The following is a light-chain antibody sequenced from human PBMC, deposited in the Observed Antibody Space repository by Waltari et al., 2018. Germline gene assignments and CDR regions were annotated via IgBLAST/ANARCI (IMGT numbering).Light chain of an antibody. CDR3: QSSDSSLRAV. Sequence: QSVLTQPPSVSGAPGQRISISCTGKSSNIRAGSDVHWYQQLPGAAPKLLIYGTTNRPSGVPDRFSGSKSGSSASLAITGLRPEDEADYYCQSSDSSLRAVFGGGTKVTVL. CDR2: GTT. CDR1: SSNIRAGSD. J-gene: IGLJ2*01. V-gene: IGLV1-40*01.